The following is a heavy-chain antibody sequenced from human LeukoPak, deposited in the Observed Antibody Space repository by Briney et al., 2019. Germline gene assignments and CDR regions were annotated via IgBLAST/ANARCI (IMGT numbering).Heavy chain of an antibody. CDR1: GGSISSNSYY. CDR3: ARDSTGYYYGRHPSAFDY. CDR2: IYYSGST. J-gene: IGHJ4*02. D-gene: IGHD3-22*01. Sequence: SETLSLTCTVSGGSISSNSYYWGWIRQPPGKALEWIVSIYYSGSTYYNPSLKSRVTISIDTSKNHFSLKLSSVTAADTAVYYCARDSTGYYYGRHPSAFDYWGKGTLVIVSS. V-gene: IGHV4-39*07.